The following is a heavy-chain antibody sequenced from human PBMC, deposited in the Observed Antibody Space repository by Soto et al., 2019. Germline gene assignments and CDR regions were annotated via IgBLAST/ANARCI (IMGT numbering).Heavy chain of an antibody. J-gene: IGHJ5*02. CDR3: ATRITVFGLLIPPFDP. D-gene: IGHD3-3*01. V-gene: IGHV4-39*07. Sequence: SETLSLTCTVSGNSISSYSYYWGWIRQAPGKVLEWIGTMHSSGTTSYNPSLQSRVTMSVDTSKNQFSPRLSSVTAADTAIYYCATRITVFGLLIPPFDPWGQGTQVTVSS. CDR2: MHSSGTT. CDR1: GNSISSYSYY.